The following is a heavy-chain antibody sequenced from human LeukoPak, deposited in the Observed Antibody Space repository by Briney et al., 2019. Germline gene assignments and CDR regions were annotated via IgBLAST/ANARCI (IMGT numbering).Heavy chain of an antibody. CDR2: ISTYNGNT. J-gene: IGHJ5*02. V-gene: IGHV1-18*01. CDR3: AREVNGRSSWYDNWFDP. Sequence: ASMKVSCKASGYTFNSFSINWVRQAPGQGLEWMGWISTYNGNTNHSQKLQGRVTMTTDTSTSTAYMELRSLRSEDTAVYYCAREVNGRSSWYDNWFDPWGQGTLVIVSS. D-gene: IGHD6-13*01. CDR1: GYTFNSFS.